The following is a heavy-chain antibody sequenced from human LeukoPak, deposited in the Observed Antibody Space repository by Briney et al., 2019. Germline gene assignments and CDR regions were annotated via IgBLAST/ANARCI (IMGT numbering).Heavy chain of an antibody. Sequence: GGSLRLSCSASGFTFSTYWMSWVRQAPGKGLEWVANMKRDGSEIYYVDSVRGRFTISRDNARNSLYLQMNSLRAEDTAVYYCAKWKYSNSGIDDYWGQGTLVTVPS. CDR3: AKWKYSNSGIDDY. V-gene: IGHV3-7*03. J-gene: IGHJ4*02. CDR1: GFTFSTYW. CDR2: MKRDGSEI. D-gene: IGHD6-6*01.